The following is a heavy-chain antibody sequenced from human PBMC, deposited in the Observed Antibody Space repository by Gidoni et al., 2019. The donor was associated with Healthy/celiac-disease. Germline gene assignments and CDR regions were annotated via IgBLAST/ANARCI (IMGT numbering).Heavy chain of an antibody. CDR3: ASTRSGYPYY. CDR1: GFTFSSYW. J-gene: IGHJ4*02. Sequence: EVQLVESGGGLVQPGGSLRLSCAASGFTFSSYWMSWVRQAPGKGLQWVANIKQDGSEKYYVDSVKGRFTISRDNAKNSLYLQINSLRAEDTAVYYCASTRSGYPYYWGQGTLVTVSS. CDR2: IKQDGSEK. D-gene: IGHD3-22*01. V-gene: IGHV3-7*01.